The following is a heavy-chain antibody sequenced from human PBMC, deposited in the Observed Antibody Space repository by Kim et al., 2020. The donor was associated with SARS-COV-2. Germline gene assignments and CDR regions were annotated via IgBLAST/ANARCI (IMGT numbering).Heavy chain of an antibody. D-gene: IGHD2-15*01. V-gene: IGHV1-18*01. CDR2: ISAYNGNT. Sequence: ASVKVSCKASGYTFTSYGISWVRQAPGQGLEWMGWISAYNGNTNYAQKLQGRVTMTTDTSTSTAYMELRSLRSDDTAVYYCARDLVCSGGSCYRRGWFDPWGQGTLVTVSS. CDR3: ARDLVCSGGSCYRRGWFDP. CDR1: GYTFTSYG. J-gene: IGHJ5*02.